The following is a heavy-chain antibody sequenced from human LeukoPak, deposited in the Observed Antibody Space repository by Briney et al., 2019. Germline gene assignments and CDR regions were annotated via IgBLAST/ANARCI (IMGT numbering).Heavy chain of an antibody. D-gene: IGHD6-6*01. V-gene: IGHV4-59*01. CDR2: IYYSGST. J-gene: IGHJ5*02. Sequence: KPSEILSLTCTVSGGSISGYYLSWFRQPPGKGLEWIGYIYYSGSTNYNPSLKSRVTISVDTSENQFSLKLSSVAAAGTAVSTCASTRQSRVRWFAPWGQGSLVTASS. CDR1: GGSISGYY. CDR3: ASTRQSRVRWFAP.